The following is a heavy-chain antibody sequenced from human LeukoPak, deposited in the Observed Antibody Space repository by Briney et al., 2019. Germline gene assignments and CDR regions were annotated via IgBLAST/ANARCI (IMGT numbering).Heavy chain of an antibody. CDR2: ISSSSTST. D-gene: IGHD2-2*01. Sequence: GGSLRLSCSASGFTFSTYSMSWVRQAPGKGLEWASSISSSSTSTNYADSVKGRFTISRDNAKSSLYLQMNSLRGDDTAVYYCARDRFCTTTRCDDTFDIWGQGTMVTVSS. CDR3: ARDRFCTTTRCDDTFDI. J-gene: IGHJ3*02. V-gene: IGHV3-21*01. CDR1: GFTFSTYS.